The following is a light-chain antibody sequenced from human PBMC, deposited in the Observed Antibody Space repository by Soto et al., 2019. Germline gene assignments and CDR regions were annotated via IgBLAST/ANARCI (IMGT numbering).Light chain of an antibody. J-gene: IGKJ3*01. V-gene: IGKV3-20*01. Sequence: EILLTQSPGTLSLSPGERATLSCTSSQSVSSNYLAWHQQKPGQAPRLLIYGASSRAAGIPDRFRGSGSGTDFTLTISRLEPEDFAVYYCQQYGSSPFTFGPGTKVDIK. CDR3: QQYGSSPFT. CDR2: GAS. CDR1: QSVSSNY.